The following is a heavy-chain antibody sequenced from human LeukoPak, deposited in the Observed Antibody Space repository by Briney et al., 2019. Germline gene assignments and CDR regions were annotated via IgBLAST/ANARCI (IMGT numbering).Heavy chain of an antibody. CDR1: GFSVTTNL. J-gene: IGHJ4*02. CDR2: ISGSGGST. V-gene: IGHV3-23*01. Sequence: GGTLRLSCAASGFSVTTNLMSWVRQAPGKGLEWVSVISGSGGSTYYADSVKGRFTISRDNSKNTLYLQMNSLRAEDTAVYYCAKGARLLWFGGDFDYWGQGTLVTVSS. D-gene: IGHD3-10*01. CDR3: AKGARLLWFGGDFDY.